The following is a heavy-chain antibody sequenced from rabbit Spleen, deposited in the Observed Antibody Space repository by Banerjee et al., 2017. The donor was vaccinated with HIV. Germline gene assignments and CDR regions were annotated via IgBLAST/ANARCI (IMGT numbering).Heavy chain of an antibody. V-gene: IGHV1S45*01. CDR2: IYTGNGKT. CDR1: GFSFSSGYD. CDR3: ARNYVNAFDP. Sequence: QEQLEESGGGLVKPEGSLTLTCKASGFSFSSGYDICWVRQAPGKGLEWIGCIYTGNGKTYYASWAKGRFTISKSSSTTVTLQMTSLTAADTATYFCARNYVNAFDPWGQGTLVTVS. D-gene: IGHD1-1*01. J-gene: IGHJ2*01.